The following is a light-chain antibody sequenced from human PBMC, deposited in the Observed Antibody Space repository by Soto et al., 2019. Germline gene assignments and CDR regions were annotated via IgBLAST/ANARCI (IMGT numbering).Light chain of an antibody. V-gene: IGKV1-5*01. Sequence: DIQMTQSPSTLSASVGDRVTITCRASQRMSRWLAWYRQKPGKAPKVLIYDASSLESGVPSRFSGSASGTEFSVINSSPQPDDSATYYCQQYTSPATFGQGTKLEIK. CDR2: DAS. CDR3: QQYTSPAT. CDR1: QRMSRW. J-gene: IGKJ2*01.